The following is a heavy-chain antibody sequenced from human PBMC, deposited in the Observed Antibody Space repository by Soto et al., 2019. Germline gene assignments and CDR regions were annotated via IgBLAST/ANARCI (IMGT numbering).Heavy chain of an antibody. V-gene: IGHV4-59*01. CDR2: IYSSGST. CDR3: YYFDY. D-gene: IGHD2-8*01. J-gene: IGHJ4*02. Sequence: SETLSLTCTVSGGSISNYYWNWIRQSPGKGLEWIGYIYSSGSTHYNPSLQNRVTISIDTSKNQVSLKVNSVTAADTAVYGVYYFDYWGQGTPVTVSS. CDR1: GGSISNYY.